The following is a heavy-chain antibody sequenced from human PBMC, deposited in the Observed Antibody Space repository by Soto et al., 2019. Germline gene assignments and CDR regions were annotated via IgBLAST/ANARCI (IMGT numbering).Heavy chain of an antibody. CDR2: ISTYNGNT. V-gene: IGHV1-18*01. Sequence: QVQLVQSGAEVKKPGASVKVSCEASGYTFTSYAISWVRQAPGQGLEWMGWISTYNGNTNYAQKLQGRVTMTTDTSTSTVYMELRSLRSDDTAVYYCARDSGYSDGNNCFDPWGQGTLVTVSS. D-gene: IGHD5-18*01. CDR3: ARDSGYSDGNNCFDP. J-gene: IGHJ5*02. CDR1: GYTFTSYA.